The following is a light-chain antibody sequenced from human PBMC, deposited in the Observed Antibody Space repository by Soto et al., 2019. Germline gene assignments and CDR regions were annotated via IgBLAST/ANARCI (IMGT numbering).Light chain of an antibody. CDR3: CSYAGSYTWV. CDR2: DVS. CDR1: SSDVGGYNY. Sequence: QSALTQPRSVSGSPGQSVTISCTGTSSDVGGYNYVSWYQQHPGKAPKLMIYDVSKRPSGVPDRFSGSKSGNTASLTISGLQAEDEDDYYCCSYAGSYTWVFGGWNKLTVL. J-gene: IGLJ3*02. V-gene: IGLV2-11*01.